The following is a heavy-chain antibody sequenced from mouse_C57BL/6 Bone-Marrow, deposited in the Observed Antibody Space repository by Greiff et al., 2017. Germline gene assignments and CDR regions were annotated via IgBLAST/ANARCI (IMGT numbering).Heavy chain of an antibody. J-gene: IGHJ4*01. CDR1: GFTFSSYG. D-gene: IGHD2-1*01. CDR2: ISSGGSYT. V-gene: IGHV5-6*01. CDR3: ARSTIYYYAMDY. Sequence: EVMLVESGGDLVKPGGSLKLSCAASGFTFSSYGMSWVRQTPDKRLEWVATISSGGSYTYYPDSVKGRFTISRDNAKNTLYLQMRSLKSEDTAMXYCARSTIYYYAMDYWGQGTSVTVSS.